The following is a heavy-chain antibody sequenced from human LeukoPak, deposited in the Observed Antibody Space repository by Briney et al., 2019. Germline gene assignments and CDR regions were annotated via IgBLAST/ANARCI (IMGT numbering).Heavy chain of an antibody. CDR1: GFTFNDYA. CDR3: ARDRSYYDSSGYFRDY. Sequence: PGRSLRLSCVASGFTFNDYAMHWVRQAPGKGLEWVSVIYSGGSTYYADSVKGRFTISRDNSKNTLYLQMNSLRAEDTAVYYCARDRSYYDSSGYFRDYWGQGTLVTVSS. V-gene: IGHV3-53*01. D-gene: IGHD3-22*01. CDR2: IYSGGST. J-gene: IGHJ4*02.